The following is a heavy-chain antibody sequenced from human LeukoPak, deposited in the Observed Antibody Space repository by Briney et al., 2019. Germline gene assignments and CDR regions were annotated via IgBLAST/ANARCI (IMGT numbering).Heavy chain of an antibody. CDR3: AKTDTPYIVVVPANSDY. J-gene: IGHJ4*02. Sequence: PGGSLRLSCAASGFTFSSYAMHWVRQAPGKGLEWVAFIRYDGSNKYYADSVKGRFTISRDNSKNTLFLQMNSLRAEDTAVYYCAKTDTPYIVVVPANSDYWGQGILVTVS. CDR2: IRYDGSNK. D-gene: IGHD2-2*01. CDR1: GFTFSSYA. V-gene: IGHV3-30*02.